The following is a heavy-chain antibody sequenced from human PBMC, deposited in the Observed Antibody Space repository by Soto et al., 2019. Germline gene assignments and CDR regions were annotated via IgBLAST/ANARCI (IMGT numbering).Heavy chain of an antibody. Sequence: EVQLVESGGGLVQPGGSLRLSCAASGFTFSNYWMYWVRQAPGKGLVWVSRINSDGSVSSYADSVKGRLTISRDNVKNTLYLQMNSLRAEDTAVYYCARGDCVGGPCYSLPGSFYYYMDVWGKGTTVTVFS. D-gene: IGHD2-15*01. J-gene: IGHJ6*03. CDR2: INSDGSVS. V-gene: IGHV3-74*01. CDR1: GFTFSNYW. CDR3: ARGDCVGGPCYSLPGSFYYYMDV.